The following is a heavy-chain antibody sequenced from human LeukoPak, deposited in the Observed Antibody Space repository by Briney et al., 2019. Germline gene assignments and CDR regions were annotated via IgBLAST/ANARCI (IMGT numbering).Heavy chain of an antibody. CDR1: GGSISSYY. CDR2: IYYSGST. D-gene: IGHD3-3*01. CDR3: ASDFYDFWSGYPGQHNWFDP. V-gene: IGHV4-59*01. J-gene: IGHJ5*02. Sequence: SETLSLTCTVSGGSISSYYWSWIRQPPGKGLEWIGYIYYSGSTNYNPSLKSRVTISVDTSKNQFSLKLSSVTAADTAVYYCASDFYDFWSGYPGQHNWFDPWGQGTLVTVSS.